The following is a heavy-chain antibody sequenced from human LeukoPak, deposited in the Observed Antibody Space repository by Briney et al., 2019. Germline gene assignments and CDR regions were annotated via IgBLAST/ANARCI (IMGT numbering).Heavy chain of an antibody. Sequence: ASVKVSCKASGYTFTGYYMHWVRQAPGQGLEWMGWINPNSGGTNYAQKFQGWVTMTRDTSISTAYMEPSRLRSDDTAVYYCARVGVYYYDSSGYYYFDYWGQGTLVTVSS. CDR3: ARVGVYYYDSSGYYYFDY. V-gene: IGHV1-2*04. CDR2: INPNSGGT. J-gene: IGHJ4*02. CDR1: GYTFTGYY. D-gene: IGHD3-22*01.